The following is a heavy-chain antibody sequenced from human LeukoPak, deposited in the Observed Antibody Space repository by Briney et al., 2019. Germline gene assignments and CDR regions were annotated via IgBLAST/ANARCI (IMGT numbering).Heavy chain of an antibody. V-gene: IGHV1-18*01. CDR3: ARDGGGGPGKFIAFYGWDV. CDR1: GYTFTSYG. J-gene: IGHJ6*02. CDR2: ISAYNGNT. Sequence: ASVKVSCKASGYTFTSYGISWVRQAPGQGLEWMGWISAYNGNTNYAQKLQGRVTMTTDTSTSTAYMELRSLRSDDTAVYYCARDGGGGPGKFIAFYGWDVGAQGPTVTVSS. D-gene: IGHD3-16*01.